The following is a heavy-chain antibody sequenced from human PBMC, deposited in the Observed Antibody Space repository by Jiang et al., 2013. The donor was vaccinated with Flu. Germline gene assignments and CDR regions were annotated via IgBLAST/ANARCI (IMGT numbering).Heavy chain of an antibody. D-gene: IGHD2-21*02. V-gene: IGHV5-51*01. CDR1: GYSFTSYW. CDR3: ARHIVVVTAHDAFDI. Sequence: GAEVKKPGESLKISCKGSGYSFTSYWIGWVRQMPGKGLEWMGIIYPGDSDTRYSPSFQGQVTISADKSISTAYLQWSSLKASDTAMYYCARHIVVVTAHDAFDIWGQGTMVTVSS. J-gene: IGHJ3*02. CDR2: IYPGDSDT.